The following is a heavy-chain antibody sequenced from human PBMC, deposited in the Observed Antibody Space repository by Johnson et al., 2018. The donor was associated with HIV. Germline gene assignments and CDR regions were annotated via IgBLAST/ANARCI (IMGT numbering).Heavy chain of an antibody. CDR3: ARYCGGGCYPHYDALDL. CDR1: GFTFSVYD. CDR2: IHYDAIGK. V-gene: IGHV3-30*02. Sequence: VQLVESGGGLVQAGGSLRLSYDASGFTFSVYDRHWVCQAPGKGLQWVPFIHYDAIGKYSGGSVKGRFTISRDNSNNTLYLQMNSLKAEDTAVYYCARYCGGGCYPHYDALDLWGQGTMVTVSS. J-gene: IGHJ3*01. D-gene: IGHD2-21*01.